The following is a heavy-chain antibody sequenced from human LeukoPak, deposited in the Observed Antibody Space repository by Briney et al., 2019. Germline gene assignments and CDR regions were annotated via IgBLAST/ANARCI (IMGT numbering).Heavy chain of an antibody. D-gene: IGHD3-3*01. Sequence: SGGSLRLSCAASGFTFRSYDMYWVRQATGKGLEWVSAIGTIGDTYYPDSVKGRFTISRDDAKNSLYLQMNSLRAGDTAVYYCVRERRGLPLYDALDVWGQGTMVTVSS. CDR2: IGTIGDT. CDR3: VRERRGLPLYDALDV. V-gene: IGHV3-13*01. CDR1: GFTFRSYD. J-gene: IGHJ3*01.